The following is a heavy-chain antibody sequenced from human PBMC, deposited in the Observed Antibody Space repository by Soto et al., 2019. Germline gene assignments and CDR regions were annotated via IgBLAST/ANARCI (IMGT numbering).Heavy chain of an antibody. D-gene: IGHD6-13*01. Sequence: EVQLLESGGGLVQPGGSLRLSCAASGFTFSSYAMSWVRQAPGKGLEWVSAISGSGGSTYYPDSVKGRFTISRDNSKNTLYLQMNSLRAEDTAVYYCAKVGYSSSSFGMDVWGQGTPVTVSS. V-gene: IGHV3-23*01. J-gene: IGHJ6*02. CDR1: GFTFSSYA. CDR2: ISGSGGST. CDR3: AKVGYSSSSFGMDV.